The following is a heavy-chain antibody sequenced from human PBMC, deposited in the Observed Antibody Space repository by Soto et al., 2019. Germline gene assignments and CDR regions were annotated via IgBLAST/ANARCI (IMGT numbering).Heavy chain of an antibody. Sequence: ASVKVSCKASGYTFTGYYMHWVRQAPGQGLEWMGWINPNSGGTNYAQKFQGWVTMTGDTSISTAYMELSRLRSDDTAVYYCARDGSDYYDSSGYYPYYYYGMDVWGQGTTVTVSS. CDR2: INPNSGGT. J-gene: IGHJ6*02. CDR3: ARDGSDYYDSSGYYPYYYYGMDV. CDR1: GYTFTGYY. D-gene: IGHD3-22*01. V-gene: IGHV1-2*04.